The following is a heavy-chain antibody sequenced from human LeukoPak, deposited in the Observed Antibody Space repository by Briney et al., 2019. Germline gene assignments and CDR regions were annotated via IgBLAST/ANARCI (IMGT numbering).Heavy chain of an antibody. CDR2: INPNSGGT. CDR1: GYTFTGYY. V-gene: IGHV1-2*02. D-gene: IGHD2-2*02. J-gene: IGHJ4*02. Sequence: ASVKVSCKASGYTFTGYYMHWVRQAPGQGLEWMGWINPNSGGTNYAQKFQGRVTMTRDTSISTAYMELSRLRSDDTAVYYCASLNYRYCSSTSCYRGYWGQGTLSPSPQ. CDR3: ASLNYRYCSSTSCYRGY.